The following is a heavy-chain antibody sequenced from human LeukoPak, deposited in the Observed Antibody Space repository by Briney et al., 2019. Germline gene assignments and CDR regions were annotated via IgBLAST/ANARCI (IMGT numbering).Heavy chain of an antibody. CDR1: GYTFTGYY. J-gene: IGHJ3*02. V-gene: IGHV1-2*02. D-gene: IGHD2-15*01. CDR3: ARALSNCSGGSCYSYVLGAFDI. CDR2: INPNSGGT. Sequence: ASVKVSCKASGYTFTGYYMHWVRQAPGQGLEWMGWINPNSGGTNYAQKFQGRVTMTRDTAISTAYMELSRLRSDDTAVYYCARALSNCSGGSCYSYVLGAFDIWGQGTMVTVSS.